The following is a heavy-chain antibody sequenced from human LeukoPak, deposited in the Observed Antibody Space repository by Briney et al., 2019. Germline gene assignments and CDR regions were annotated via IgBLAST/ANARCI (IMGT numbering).Heavy chain of an antibody. CDR2: INCNDGST. CDR3: ARDEGSTYNQLDS. V-gene: IGHV1-2*02. Sequence: ASVKVSCKASGYTFDNFYIHWVRQAPGQGPEWMGWINCNDGSTNFAQKFQGRVTMTRVTAMSTVYMDLSGLGPDGTAIYYCARDEGSTYNQLDSWGQGTLVTVSS. CDR1: GYTFDNFY. J-gene: IGHJ5*01. D-gene: IGHD1-14*01.